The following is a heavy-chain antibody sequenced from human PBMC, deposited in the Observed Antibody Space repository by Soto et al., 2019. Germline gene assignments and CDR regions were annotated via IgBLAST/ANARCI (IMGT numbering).Heavy chain of an antibody. Sequence: VQLVESGGGSVQPGGSLRLSCAASGFTFSTFSMNWVRQAPGRGLEWISYISGGGRPISYADSVKGRFTISRDNAKNSLYLQMDSLTDEDTAVYYCARDLGWAFDSWGQGTRVTVYS. CDR3: ARDLGWAFDS. CDR1: GFTFSTFS. D-gene: IGHD6-19*01. V-gene: IGHV3-48*02. CDR2: ISGGGRPI. J-gene: IGHJ4*02.